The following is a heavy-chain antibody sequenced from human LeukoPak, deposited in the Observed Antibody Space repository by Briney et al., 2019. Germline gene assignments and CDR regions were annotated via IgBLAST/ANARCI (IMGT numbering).Heavy chain of an antibody. Sequence: RTSETLSLTCTVSGGSISSSSYYWGWIRQPPGKGLEWIGSIHYSGSTYYNPSLKSRVTISVDTSKNQFSLKLSSVTAADTAVYYCARQVPGGYSYVRRNNFDYWGQGTLVTVSS. V-gene: IGHV4-39*01. CDR2: IHYSGST. J-gene: IGHJ4*02. CDR1: GGSISSSSYY. D-gene: IGHD5-18*01. CDR3: ARQVPGGYSYVRRNNFDY.